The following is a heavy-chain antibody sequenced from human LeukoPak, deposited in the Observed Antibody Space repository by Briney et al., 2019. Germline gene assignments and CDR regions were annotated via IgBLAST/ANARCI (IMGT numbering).Heavy chain of an antibody. Sequence: ASVKVSCKASGGTFSSYAISWVRQAPGQGLEWMGGIIPIFGTADYAQKFQGRVTITADESTSTAYMELSSLRSEDTAVYYCARDSNHYDILTGYSSSLFDYWGQGTLVTVSS. D-gene: IGHD3-9*01. CDR2: IIPIFGTA. V-gene: IGHV1-69*13. CDR3: ARDSNHYDILTGYSSSLFDY. J-gene: IGHJ4*02. CDR1: GGTFSSYA.